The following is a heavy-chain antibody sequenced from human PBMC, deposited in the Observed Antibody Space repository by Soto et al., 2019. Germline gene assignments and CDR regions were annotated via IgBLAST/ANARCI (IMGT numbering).Heavy chain of an antibody. J-gene: IGHJ4*02. D-gene: IGHD2-2*01. Sequence: HLVESGGGVVQPGTSLRLSCAASGFTFNTYGMHWVRQAPGKGLEWVAVISYDGSDKFYADSVKGRFTISRDNSKNTLSLQMSSLRPEDTAIDYGSKSPNFYCTSPNCSKYYFDYWGPGTLVTVSS. CDR3: SKSPNFYCTSPNCSKYYFDY. CDR1: GFTFNTYG. CDR2: ISYDGSDK. V-gene: IGHV3-30*18.